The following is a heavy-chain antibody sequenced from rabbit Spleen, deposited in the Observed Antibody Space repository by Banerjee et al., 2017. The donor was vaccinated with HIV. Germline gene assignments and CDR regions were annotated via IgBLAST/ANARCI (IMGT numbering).Heavy chain of an antibody. CDR2: IYTGSSGSA. Sequence: QQLVESGGGLVKPGASLTLTCTASGFSFSRSYDMCWVRQAPGKGLEWIGCIYTGSSGSAYYATWAKGRFTITRSTSLNTVTLQMTSLTVADTATYFCARDTGSSFSSYGMDLWGQGTLVTVS. CDR1: GFSFSRSYD. J-gene: IGHJ6*01. D-gene: IGHD8-1*01. CDR3: ARDTGSSFSSYGMDL. V-gene: IGHV1S40*01.